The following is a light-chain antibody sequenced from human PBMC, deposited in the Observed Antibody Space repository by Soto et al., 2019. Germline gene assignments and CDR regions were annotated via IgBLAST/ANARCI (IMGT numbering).Light chain of an antibody. Sequence: DVVMTQSTISLPVTPGEPAPISCRSSQSLRHGNGYNYVDWYLQKPGQSPQLLIYLGCIRASGVPDRSSGSGSGTDFTLKISRVEAEDVGVYYCMQGIQSLLTFGGGAMVDI. V-gene: IGKV2-28*01. CDR2: LGC. CDR3: MQGIQSLLT. J-gene: IGKJ4*01. CDR1: QSLRHGNGYNY.